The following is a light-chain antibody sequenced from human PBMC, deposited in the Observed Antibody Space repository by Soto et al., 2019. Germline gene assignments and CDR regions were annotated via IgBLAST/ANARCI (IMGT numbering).Light chain of an antibody. CDR1: QSVSSN. Sequence: EIVMTQSPATLSLSPGERATLSCRASQSVSSNLAWYQQKPGQAPRLLIYGASTRATGIPARFSGSGSGTEFTLTISSLQSEDFAVYYCQQYNNWPLTFGGGIKVEIK. CDR3: QQYNNWPLT. CDR2: GAS. V-gene: IGKV3-15*01. J-gene: IGKJ4*02.